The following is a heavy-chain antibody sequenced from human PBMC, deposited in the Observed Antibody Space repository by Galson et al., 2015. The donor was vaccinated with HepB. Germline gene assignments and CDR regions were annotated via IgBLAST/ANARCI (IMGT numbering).Heavy chain of an antibody. CDR2: IYSNGIT. D-gene: IGHD6-13*01. J-gene: IGHJ5*02. Sequence: ETLSLTCTVSGGSTSNYYWNWIRQAPGKGLEWIGYIYSNGITNYNPSLKSRVTILIDMSKNQFTLRLRFVTAADTAVYYCARHYKRGTSSWSRGSSWFDPWGQGTLVTVSS. CDR1: GGSTSNYY. CDR3: ARHYKRGTSSWSRGSSWFDP. V-gene: IGHV4-59*08.